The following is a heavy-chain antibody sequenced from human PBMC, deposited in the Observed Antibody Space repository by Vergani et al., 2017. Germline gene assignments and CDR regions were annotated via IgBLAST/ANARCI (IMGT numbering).Heavy chain of an antibody. Sequence: QVQLQESGPGLVKPSETLSLICTVSGGSISSYYWSWIRQPPGKGLEWIGYIYYSGSTNYNPSLKSRVTISVDTSKNQFSLKLSSVTAADTAVYYCARDLGAGIDAFDIWGQGTMVTVSS. V-gene: IGHV4-59*01. D-gene: IGHD3-16*01. J-gene: IGHJ3*02. CDR2: IYYSGST. CDR1: GGSISSYY. CDR3: ARDLGAGIDAFDI.